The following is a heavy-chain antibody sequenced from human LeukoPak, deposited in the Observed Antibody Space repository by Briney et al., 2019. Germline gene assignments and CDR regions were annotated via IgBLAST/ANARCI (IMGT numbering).Heavy chain of an antibody. CDR2: ISYDGGYK. CDR3: ARTMVRYYFDY. CDR1: GFTFSSYA. V-gene: IGHV3-30*04. Sequence: GGSLRLSCAASGFTFSSYAMHWVRQAPGKGLEWVTIISYDGGYKYYADSVKGRFTISRDNAKNSLYLQMNSLRAEDTAVYYCARTMVRYYFDYWGQGTLVTVSS. D-gene: IGHD2-8*01. J-gene: IGHJ4*02.